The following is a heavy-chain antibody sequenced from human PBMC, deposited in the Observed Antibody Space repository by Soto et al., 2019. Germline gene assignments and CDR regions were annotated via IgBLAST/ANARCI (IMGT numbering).Heavy chain of an antibody. CDR2: IYTSGST. CDR1: GGSISSYY. CDR3: ARDLSYSSGWGYYFDY. Sequence: VTLSLTCTVSGGSISSYYWSWIRQPAGKGLEWIGRIYTSGSTNYNPSLKSRVTMSVDTSKNQFSLKLSSVTAADTAVYYCARDLSYSSGWGYYFDYWGQGTLVTVSS. V-gene: IGHV4-4*07. J-gene: IGHJ4*02. D-gene: IGHD6-19*01.